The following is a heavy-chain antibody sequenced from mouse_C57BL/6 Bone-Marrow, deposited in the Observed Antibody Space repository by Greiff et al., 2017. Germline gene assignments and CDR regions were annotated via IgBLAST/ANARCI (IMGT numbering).Heavy chain of an antibody. V-gene: IGHV5-6*02. D-gene: IGHD1-1*01. Sequence: DVMLVESGGDLVKPGGSLKLSCAASGFTFSSYGMSWVRQTPDKRLEWVATISSGGSYTYYPDSVTGRFTISRDNAKNTLYLQMSSLKSEDTAMYYCAREILRDFDYWGQGTTLTVSS. CDR1: GFTFSSYG. CDR2: ISSGGSYT. J-gene: IGHJ2*01. CDR3: AREILRDFDY.